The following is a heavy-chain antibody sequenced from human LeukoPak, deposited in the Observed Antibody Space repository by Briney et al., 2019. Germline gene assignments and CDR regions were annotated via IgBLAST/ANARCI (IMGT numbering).Heavy chain of an antibody. D-gene: IGHD3-22*01. CDR2: IYYSGKT. CDR3: ARLLDNDSSGDPDTFDM. Sequence: SEILSLTCAVSGGSISGHYWSWIRQPPVKGLEWIGYIYYSGKTYYGSSLRSRVTISVDTSKNHFSLKLASVTAADTAVYYCARLLDNDSSGDPDTFDMWGQGTMVTVSS. CDR1: GGSISGHY. V-gene: IGHV4-59*11. J-gene: IGHJ3*02.